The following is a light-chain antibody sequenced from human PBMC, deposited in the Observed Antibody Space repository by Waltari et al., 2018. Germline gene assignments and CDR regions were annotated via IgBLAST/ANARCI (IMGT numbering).Light chain of an antibody. J-gene: IGKJ1*01. CDR3: QQYGNSPWT. Sequence: DIVLTQSPDTLSLSPGEGATLSCRASQTIKNNYLSWFKHKRGQAPGLLFFGASDRATSIPDRFTVSGSGTDFTLTISRLEPEDFAVYYCQQYGNSPWTFGHGTRVEIK. CDR1: QTIKNNY. V-gene: IGKV3-20*01. CDR2: GAS.